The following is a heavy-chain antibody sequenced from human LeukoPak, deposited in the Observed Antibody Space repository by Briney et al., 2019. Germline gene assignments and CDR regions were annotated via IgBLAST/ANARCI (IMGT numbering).Heavy chain of an antibody. V-gene: IGHV1-8*01. Sequence: ASVKVSCKASGYTFTSCDINWVRQATGQGLEWMGWMNPNSGNTGYAQKFQGRVTMTRNTSISTAYMELSSVRDEDTAVYYCARDLSGWYRGKTYYFDYWGQGTLVTVSS. D-gene: IGHD6-19*01. CDR1: GYTFTSCD. CDR3: ARDLSGWYRGKTYYFDY. J-gene: IGHJ4*02. CDR2: MNPNSGNT.